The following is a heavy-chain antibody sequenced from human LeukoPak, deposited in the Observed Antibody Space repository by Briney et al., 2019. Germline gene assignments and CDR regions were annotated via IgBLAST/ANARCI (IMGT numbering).Heavy chain of an antibody. CDR1: GFTFSSYS. Sequence: PGGSLRLSCAASGFTFSSYSMNWVRQAPGKGLEWVSSISSSGSYIYYADSVKGRFTISRDNAKISLYLQMNSMRAEDTAVYYCARHRGRYCSSTSCYNVWFDPWGQGTLVTVSS. J-gene: IGHJ5*02. CDR2: ISSSGSYI. D-gene: IGHD2-2*02. V-gene: IGHV3-21*01. CDR3: ARHRGRYCSSTSCYNVWFDP.